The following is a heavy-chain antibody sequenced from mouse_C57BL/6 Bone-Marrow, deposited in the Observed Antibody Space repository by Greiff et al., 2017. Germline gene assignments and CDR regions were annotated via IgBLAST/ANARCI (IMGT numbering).Heavy chain of an antibody. CDR1: GYTFTDYE. CDR3: TRPDFDY. J-gene: IGHJ2*01. Sequence: QVQLQQPGAELVRPGASVTLSCKASGYTFTDYEMHWVKQTPVHGLEWIGAIDPETGGTAYNQKFKGKAILTADKSSSTAYMELRSLTSEDSAVYYCTRPDFDYWGQGTTLTVSS. CDR2: IDPETGGT. V-gene: IGHV1-15*01.